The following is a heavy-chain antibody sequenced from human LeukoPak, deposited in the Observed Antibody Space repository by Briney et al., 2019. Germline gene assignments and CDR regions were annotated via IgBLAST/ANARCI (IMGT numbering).Heavy chain of an antibody. Sequence: ASVKVSCKASGGTFSSYGISWVRQAPGQGLEWMGWISAYNGNTNYAQKLQGRVTMTTDTSTSTAYMELRSLRSDDTAVYYCARDPFDSSGYKPDYWGQGTLVTASS. CDR1: GGTFSSYG. CDR3: ARDPFDSSGYKPDY. CDR2: ISAYNGNT. V-gene: IGHV1-18*01. D-gene: IGHD3-22*01. J-gene: IGHJ4*02.